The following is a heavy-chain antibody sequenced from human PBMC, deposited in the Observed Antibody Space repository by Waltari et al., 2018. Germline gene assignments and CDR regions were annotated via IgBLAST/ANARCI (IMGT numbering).Heavy chain of an antibody. J-gene: IGHJ6*02. CDR3: AMWSGYYTRYYGMDV. D-gene: IGHD3-3*01. CDR2: IYYSGST. V-gene: IGHV4-39*01. CDR1: GGSISSRSSY. Sequence: QLQLQESGPGLVKPSETLSLTCPVSGGSISSRSSYWGWIRTPPGKGLEWIGSIYYSGSTYYNPSLKSRVTISVDTSKNQFSLKLSSVTAADTAVYYCAMWSGYYTRYYGMDVWGQGTTVTVSS.